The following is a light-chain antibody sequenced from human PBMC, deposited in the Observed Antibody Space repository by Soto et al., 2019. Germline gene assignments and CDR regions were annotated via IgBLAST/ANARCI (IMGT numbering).Light chain of an antibody. CDR1: SSNIGSHT. CDR3: AAWDVSLNDVV. J-gene: IGLJ2*01. CDR2: SNN. Sequence: QSVLTQPPSASGTPGQRITISCSGSSSNIGSHTVNWHQQVPGTAPKLLIYSNNERPSGVPDRFSGSKSGTSASLAISGLQSGDEADYYCAAWDVSLNDVVFGGGTKLTVL. V-gene: IGLV1-44*01.